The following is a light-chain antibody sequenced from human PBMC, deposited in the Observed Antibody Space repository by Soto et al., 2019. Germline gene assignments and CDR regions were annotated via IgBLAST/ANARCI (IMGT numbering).Light chain of an antibody. Sequence: EIVLPQSPGTLSLSPGERATLSCRASQSVSSSYLAWYQQKPGQAPRLLIYGASSRATGIPDRFSGSGSGTDFTLTISRLEPEDFAVYYCQQDGSSLFTFGPGTKVYI. J-gene: IGKJ3*01. CDR3: QQDGSSLFT. V-gene: IGKV3-20*01. CDR2: GAS. CDR1: QSVSSSY.